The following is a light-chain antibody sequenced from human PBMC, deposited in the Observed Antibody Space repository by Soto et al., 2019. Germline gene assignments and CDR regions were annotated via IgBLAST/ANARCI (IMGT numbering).Light chain of an antibody. J-gene: IGLJ2*01. Sequence: QSVLTQPPSVSAAPRQKVTISCSGSSSNIGTNIVSWYQQLPGTAPKLLIYDTNKRPSGIPDRFSGSKSGTSATLGITGLQTGDEADYYCGTWDSSLNAMLFGGGTQLTVL. CDR2: DTN. CDR1: SSNIGTNI. V-gene: IGLV1-51*01. CDR3: GTWDSSLNAML.